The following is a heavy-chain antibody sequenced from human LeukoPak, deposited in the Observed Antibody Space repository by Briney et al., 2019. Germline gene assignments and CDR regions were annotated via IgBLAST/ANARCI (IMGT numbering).Heavy chain of an antibody. CDR2: FHNSGTS. Sequence: SETLTLTCTVSDDSISDYYRGWIQQPPGKGLEWIGYFHNSGTSTYNPSLKSRVTISADTSKNQFSLKLNSLTTADTAVYYCTRGAGWLIDYWGQGILVTVSS. V-gene: IGHV4-59*01. D-gene: IGHD3-16*01. J-gene: IGHJ4*02. CDR3: TRGAGWLIDY. CDR1: DDSISDYY.